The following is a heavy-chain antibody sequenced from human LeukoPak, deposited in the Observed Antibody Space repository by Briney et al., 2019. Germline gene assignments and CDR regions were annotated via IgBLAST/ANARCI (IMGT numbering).Heavy chain of an antibody. J-gene: IGHJ4*02. CDR1: GYTFTSYG. CDR3: ARGGLLWFGELFPPFDY. CDR2: ISAYNGNT. D-gene: IGHD3-10*01. Sequence: ASVKVSRKASGYTFTSYGTSWVRQAPGQGLEWMGWISAYNGNTNYAQKLQGRVTMTTDTSTSTAYMELRSLRSDDTAVYYCARGGLLWFGELFPPFDYWGQGTLVTVSS. V-gene: IGHV1-18*01.